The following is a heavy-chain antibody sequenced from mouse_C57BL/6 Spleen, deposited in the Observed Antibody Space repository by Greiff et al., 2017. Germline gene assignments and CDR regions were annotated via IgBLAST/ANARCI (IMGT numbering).Heavy chain of an antibody. Sequence: QVQLQQSGAELARPGASVTMSCTASGYTFTSYTMYWVKQRPGQGLEWIGYINPSSGYTKYNQKFKDKDTLTADKSSSTAYMQLISLTSEDSAVYYCARSYYYGSSYVAYWGQGTLVTVST. V-gene: IGHV1-4*01. CDR2: INPSSGYT. CDR3: ARSYYYGSSYVAY. CDR1: GYTFTSYT. D-gene: IGHD1-1*01. J-gene: IGHJ3*01.